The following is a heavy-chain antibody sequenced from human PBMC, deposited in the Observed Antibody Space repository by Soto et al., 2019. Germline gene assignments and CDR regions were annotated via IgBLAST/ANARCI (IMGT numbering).Heavy chain of an antibody. CDR1: GGSVSSGSYY. V-gene: IGHV4-61*01. CDR2: IYYSGST. Sequence: PSETLSLTCTVSGGSVSSGSYYWSWIRQPPGKGLEWIGYIYYSGSTNYNPSLKSRVTISVDTSKNQFSLKLSSVTAADTAVYYCARGTYYYDSSGYYRFDYWGQGTLVTVSS. CDR3: ARGTYYYDSSGYYRFDY. D-gene: IGHD3-22*01. J-gene: IGHJ4*02.